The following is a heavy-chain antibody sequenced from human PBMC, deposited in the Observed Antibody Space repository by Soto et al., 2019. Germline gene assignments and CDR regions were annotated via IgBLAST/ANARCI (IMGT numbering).Heavy chain of an antibody. D-gene: IGHD3-10*01. CDR3: ARDARPLGWFDP. CDR1: GGSINSNNFY. CDR2: IYYTGTT. Sequence: ASETLSLTCTVSGGSINSNNFYGAWIRQPPGKGLDWIGSIYYTGTTYYNPSLNSRVTISVDTSKNQFSLNLSSVTAADTAVYYCARDARPLGWFDPWGPGTLVTVSS. V-gene: IGHV4-39*07. J-gene: IGHJ5*02.